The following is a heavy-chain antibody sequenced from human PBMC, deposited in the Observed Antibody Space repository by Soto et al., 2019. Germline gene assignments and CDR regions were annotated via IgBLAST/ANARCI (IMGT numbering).Heavy chain of an antibody. D-gene: IGHD1-26*01. Sequence: GGSLRLSCAASGFTFSSYSMNWVRQAPGKGLEWVSSISSSSSYIYYADSVKGRFTISRDNAKNSLYLQMNSLRAEDTAVYYCASWAVGATTQYYFDYWGQGTLVTVSS. CDR2: ISSSSSYI. CDR1: GFTFSSYS. CDR3: ASWAVGATTQYYFDY. V-gene: IGHV3-21*01. J-gene: IGHJ4*02.